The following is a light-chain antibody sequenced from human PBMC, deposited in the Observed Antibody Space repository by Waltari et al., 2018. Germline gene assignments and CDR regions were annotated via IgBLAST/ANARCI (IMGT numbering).Light chain of an antibody. CDR2: RAS. CDR1: QYINYW. J-gene: IGKJ1*01. V-gene: IGKV1-5*03. Sequence: DVQMTQSPSTLSASVGDRVTITCRASQYINYWLAWFQQKPGGAPKVLIYRASNLESGVPSRFSATESGTEFTLTIDSLQPDDFATYYCQQYSAGSPWTCGQGTKVEV. CDR3: QQYSAGSPWT.